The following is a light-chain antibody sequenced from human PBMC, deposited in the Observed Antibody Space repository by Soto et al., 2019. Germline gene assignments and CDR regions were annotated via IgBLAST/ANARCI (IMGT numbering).Light chain of an antibody. CDR2: EVS. J-gene: IGLJ2*01. Sequence: QSALTQPASVSGSPGQSITISCTGTSSDVGGYNYVSWYQQHPGKAPKLMIYEVSNRPSGVSNRFTGSKSGNTASLTISGLQAEDEADYYCDSYTSTITFVVFGGGTKLTVL. CDR3: DSYTSTITFVV. V-gene: IGLV2-14*01. CDR1: SSDVGGYNY.